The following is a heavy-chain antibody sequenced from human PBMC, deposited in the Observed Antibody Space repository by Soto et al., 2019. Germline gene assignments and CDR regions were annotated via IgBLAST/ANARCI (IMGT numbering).Heavy chain of an antibody. CDR2: TIPELGTS. Sequence: SVKVSCKASGGFNNYAVSWVRQAPGQGLEWMGVTIPELGTSNYAQRFQGRVAITVDKATNTAYLNLTTLTSEDTAIYFCARTSMTRIDYWGQGTLVTVSS. CDR3: ARTSMTRIDY. CDR1: GGFNNYA. V-gene: IGHV1-69*10. J-gene: IGHJ4*02. D-gene: IGHD4-17*01.